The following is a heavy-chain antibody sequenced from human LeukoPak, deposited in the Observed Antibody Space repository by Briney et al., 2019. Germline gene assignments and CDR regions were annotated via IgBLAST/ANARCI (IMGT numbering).Heavy chain of an antibody. J-gene: IGHJ4*02. Sequence: GGSLRLSCAASGFTFSSYSMNWVRQAPGKGLEWVSSISSSSSYIYYADSVKGRFTISRDNSKNTLYIQMNSLRAEDTAVYYCARAEEVGATPFDYWGQGTLVTVSS. V-gene: IGHV3-21*01. CDR2: ISSSSSYI. D-gene: IGHD1-26*01. CDR3: ARAEEVGATPFDY. CDR1: GFTFSSYS.